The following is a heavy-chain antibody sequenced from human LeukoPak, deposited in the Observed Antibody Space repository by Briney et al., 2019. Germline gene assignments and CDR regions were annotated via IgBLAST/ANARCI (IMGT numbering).Heavy chain of an antibody. CDR3: VTQQSCNLY. CDR1: GFTFSNYA. Sequence: GGSLRLSCSASGFTFSNYAVHWVRQAPGKGLEYVSGISRNGDSTYYADSVKGRFSISRDNSKNTLYLQMSSVGNEDTAVYYCVTQQSCNLYWGQGTLVTVSS. J-gene: IGHJ4*02. V-gene: IGHV3-64D*09. CDR2: ISRNGDST. D-gene: IGHD6-13*01.